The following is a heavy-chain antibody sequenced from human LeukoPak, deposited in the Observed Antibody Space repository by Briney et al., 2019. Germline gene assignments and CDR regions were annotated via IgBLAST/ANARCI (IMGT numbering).Heavy chain of an antibody. CDR3: ARESETSGWYDY. J-gene: IGHJ4*02. V-gene: IGHV3-43*02. CDR2: ISGDGGST. Sequence: GGSLRLSCAAPGFIFDNYAIHWVRQAPGKGLEWVSLISGDGGSTFYADSVRGRFTISRDNTRKSLSLQTSSLRSEDTALYYCARESETSGWYDYWGQGTLVTVSS. D-gene: IGHD6-19*01. CDR1: GFIFDNYA.